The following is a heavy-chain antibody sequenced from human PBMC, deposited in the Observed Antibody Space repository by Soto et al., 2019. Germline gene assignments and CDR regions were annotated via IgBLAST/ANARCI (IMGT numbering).Heavy chain of an antibody. V-gene: IGHV2-5*02. CDR1: GFSLTTSGVG. J-gene: IGHJ4*02. CDR2: LYWDDDK. D-gene: IGHD5-18*01. CDR3: AHKGGFGYPES. Sequence: QITLKESGPMLVKPTQALTLTCSCSGFSLTTSGVGVGWIRQPPGKALEWLALLYWDDDKRYSPSLTNRLTLSRDTSKNQVVLTLTNVDPTDTATYFCAHKGGFGYPESWVQGIMVTVSS.